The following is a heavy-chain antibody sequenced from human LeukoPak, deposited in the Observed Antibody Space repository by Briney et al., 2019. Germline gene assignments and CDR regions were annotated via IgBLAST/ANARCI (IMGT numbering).Heavy chain of an antibody. V-gene: IGHV3-33*01. CDR3: ARPKSYDFWSGYSYPHYGMDV. CDR2: IWYDGSNK. J-gene: IGHJ6*02. CDR1: GFTFSGYG. Sequence: GGSLRLSCAASGFTFSGYGMHWVRQAPGKGLEWVAVIWYDGSNKYYADSVKGRFTISRDNSKNTLYLQMNSLRAEDTAVYYCARPKSYDFWSGYSYPHYGMDVWGQGTTVTVSS. D-gene: IGHD3-3*01.